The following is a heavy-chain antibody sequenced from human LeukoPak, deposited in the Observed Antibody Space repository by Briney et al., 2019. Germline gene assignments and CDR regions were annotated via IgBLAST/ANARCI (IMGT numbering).Heavy chain of an antibody. D-gene: IGHD6-19*01. CDR1: GGSIRSSSYY. V-gene: IGHV4-39*07. CDR2: IYYRGSS. CDR3: ARIGAVANENWFDP. Sequence: SSETLSLTCTVSGGSIRSSSYYWGWIRQPPGKGLEWIGSIYYRGSSHYDPSLKSRVTISVDTSKNQFSLKLSSVTAADTAVYYCARIGAVANENWFDPWGQGTLVTVSS. J-gene: IGHJ5*02.